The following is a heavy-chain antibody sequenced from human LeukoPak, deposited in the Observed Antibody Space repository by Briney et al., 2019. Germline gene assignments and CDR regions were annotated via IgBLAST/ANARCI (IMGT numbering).Heavy chain of an antibody. V-gene: IGHV1-69*13. Sequence: WASVKVSCKASGGTFSSYAISWVRQAPGQGFEWMGGIIPIFGTANYAQKFQGRVTITANESTSTAYMELSSLRSEDTAVYYCARERYCSSTSCQTYYYYGMDVWGKGTTVTVSS. J-gene: IGHJ6*04. D-gene: IGHD2-2*01. CDR2: IIPIFGTA. CDR1: GGTFSSYA. CDR3: ARERYCSSTSCQTYYYYGMDV.